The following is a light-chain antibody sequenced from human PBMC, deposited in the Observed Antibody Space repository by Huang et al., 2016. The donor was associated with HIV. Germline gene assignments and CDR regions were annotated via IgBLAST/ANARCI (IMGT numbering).Light chain of an antibody. CDR1: QNVGSY. CDR2: GAS. CDR3: QQSGDTPLT. J-gene: IGKJ4*01. V-gene: IGKV3-11*01. Sequence: EIVLTQSPATLSLSPGERATLACRASQNVGSYLAWYQQKPGQAPRRLIYGASNRAPGIPASFSAWGSGTDFTLTITSLEPEDFAVYYCQQSGDTPLTFGGGTKVEI.